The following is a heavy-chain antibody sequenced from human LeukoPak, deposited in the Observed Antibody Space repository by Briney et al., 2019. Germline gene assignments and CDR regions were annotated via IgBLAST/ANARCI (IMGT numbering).Heavy chain of an antibody. D-gene: IGHD1-26*01. V-gene: IGHV5-51*01. CDR2: IYPGDSGP. Sequence: GESQKISCKVSGYSFTSYCIGWVRQMPGKGLEWMGIIYPGDSGPTYSPSFQSQVTISVDKSISTAYLQWSSLQASDTAMYYCGMSGDRVPLQDDVFDVWGQGTMVTVST. CDR1: GYSFTSYC. CDR3: GMSGDRVPLQDDVFDV. J-gene: IGHJ3*01.